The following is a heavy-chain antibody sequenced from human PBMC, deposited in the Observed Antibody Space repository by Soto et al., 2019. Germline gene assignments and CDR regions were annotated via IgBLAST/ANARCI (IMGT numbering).Heavy chain of an antibody. Sequence: VQLVESGGGLVQPGGSLRLSCAASGFTFSSYSMNWVRQAPGKGLEWVSSISSSSSYIYYADSVKGRFTISRDNAKNSLYLQMNSLRAEDTAVYYCARGPDYGDYDGKYQEYYYYGMDVW. V-gene: IGHV3-21*01. CDR3: ARGPDYGDYDGKYQEYYYYGMDV. CDR1: GFTFSSYS. D-gene: IGHD4-17*01. CDR2: ISSSSSYI. J-gene: IGHJ6*01.